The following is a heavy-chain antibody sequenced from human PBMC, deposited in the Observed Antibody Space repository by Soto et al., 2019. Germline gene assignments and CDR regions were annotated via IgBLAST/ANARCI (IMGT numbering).Heavy chain of an antibody. CDR3: ARGNSSSSGFPFDY. V-gene: IGHV3-53*04. Sequence: SMRDSWAVSWFNGVSHYIRWVLKAPGKGLEWVSVIYSGGSTYYADSVKGRFTISRHNSKNTLYLQMNSLRAEDTAVYYCARGNSSSSGFPFDYWGHGTLVTVSS. J-gene: IGHJ4*01. D-gene: IGHD6-6*01. CDR2: IYSGGST. CDR1: WFNGVSHY.